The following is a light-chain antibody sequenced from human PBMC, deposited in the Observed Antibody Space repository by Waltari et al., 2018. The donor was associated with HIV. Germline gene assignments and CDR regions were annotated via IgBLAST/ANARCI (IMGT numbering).Light chain of an antibody. V-gene: IGKV1-5*03. J-gene: IGKJ1*01. CDR2: EAS. CDR1: QSVSSW. Sequence: DIQMTQSPSTLSASVGDKVPITCRASQSVSSWLAWYQQKAGRAPKLLIYEASHLQSGVPSRFSGSGSGTEFTLTISSLQPDDFATYYCQQYNSYSWTFGQGTKVEIK. CDR3: QQYNSYSWT.